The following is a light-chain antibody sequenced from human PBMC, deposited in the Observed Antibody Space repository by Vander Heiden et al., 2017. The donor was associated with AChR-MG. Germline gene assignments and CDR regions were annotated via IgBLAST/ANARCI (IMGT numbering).Light chain of an antibody. Sequence: DIQMTQSPSSLSAAVADRVAITCRASQCISSYLNWYQQKPGNAPKLLIYAASSLQSGVPSKFSASGSGTDFTLTISSLQPEDFATYYCQQSYSTPRVTFGPGTKVDIQ. CDR2: AAS. J-gene: IGKJ3*01. V-gene: IGKV1-39*01. CDR3: QQSYSTPRVT. CDR1: QCISSY.